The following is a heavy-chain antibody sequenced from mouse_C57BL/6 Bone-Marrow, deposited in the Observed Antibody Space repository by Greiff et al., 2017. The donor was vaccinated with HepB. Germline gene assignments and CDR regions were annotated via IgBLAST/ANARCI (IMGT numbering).Heavy chain of an antibody. CDR2: IDPSDSYT. Sequence: QVQLQQPGAELVKPGASVKLSCKASGYTFTSYWMQWVKQRPGQGLEWIGEIDPSDSYTNYNQKLKGKATLTVDTSSSTAYMQLSSLTSEDSAVYYCARWDYGSSLYWYFDVWGTGTTVTVSS. J-gene: IGHJ1*03. D-gene: IGHD1-1*01. CDR1: GYTFTSYW. V-gene: IGHV1-50*01. CDR3: ARWDYGSSLYWYFDV.